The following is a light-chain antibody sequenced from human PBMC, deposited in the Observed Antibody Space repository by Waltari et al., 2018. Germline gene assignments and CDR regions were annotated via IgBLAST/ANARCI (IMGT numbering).Light chain of an antibody. CDR2: DVN. Sequence: QSALTQPRPVSGSPGQSVTISCTGTSSDAGGYNYVSWYQQHPGKAPKLMIYDVNKRPSGVPDRFSGSKSGNTASLTISGLQAEDEADFYCCSYAGSYILVFGGGTKLTVL. CDR3: CSYAGSYILV. J-gene: IGLJ2*01. V-gene: IGLV2-11*01. CDR1: SSDAGGYNY.